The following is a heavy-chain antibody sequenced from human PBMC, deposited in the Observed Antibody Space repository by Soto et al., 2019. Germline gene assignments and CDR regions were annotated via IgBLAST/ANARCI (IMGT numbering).Heavy chain of an antibody. V-gene: IGHV6-1*01. Sequence: PSQTLSLTCAISGDSVSSNSAAWNWIRQSPSRGLEWLGRTYYRSKWYTDYAVSVKSRITINPDTSKNQFSLQLNSVTPEDTAVYYCARDRYVSGGSVPYYCYGMDVWGQGTTVTVSS. CDR1: GDSVSSNSAA. CDR2: TYYRSKWYT. CDR3: ARDRYVSGGSVPYYCYGMDV. J-gene: IGHJ6*02. D-gene: IGHD2-15*01.